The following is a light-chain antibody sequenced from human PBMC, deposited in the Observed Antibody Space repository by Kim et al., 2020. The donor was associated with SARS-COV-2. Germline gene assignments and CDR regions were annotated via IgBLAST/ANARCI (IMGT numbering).Light chain of an antibody. V-gene: IGKV1-39*01. CDR1: QGISSY. Sequence: ASVGDRVTITCRASQGISSYLDWYQQKPGKAPKLLIYAASSLQSGVPSRFSGSGSGTDYTLTISSLQPEDFATYYCQQNYSTPRTFGQGTKVDIK. CDR2: AAS. J-gene: IGKJ1*01. CDR3: QQNYSTPRT.